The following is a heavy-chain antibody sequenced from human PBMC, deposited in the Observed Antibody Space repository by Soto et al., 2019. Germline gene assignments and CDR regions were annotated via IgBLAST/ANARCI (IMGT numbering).Heavy chain of an antibody. CDR1: GFTFDDYA. V-gene: IGHV3-9*01. CDR3: DKAAIGELFGYLDY. D-gene: IGHD3-10*01. CDR2: ISWNGGSI. Sequence: PVGSLRLSCAASGFTFDDYAMHWVRQAPGKGLEWVSGISWNGGSICYADSVKGRFTISRDNAKNSLYLQMNSLRAEDTALYYCDKAAIGELFGYLDYWGQGTLVTVSS. J-gene: IGHJ4*02.